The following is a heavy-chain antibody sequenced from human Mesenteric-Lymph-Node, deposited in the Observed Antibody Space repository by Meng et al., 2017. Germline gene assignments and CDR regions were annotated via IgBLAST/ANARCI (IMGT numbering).Heavy chain of an antibody. J-gene: IGHJ4*02. CDR2: IYYSGST. D-gene: IGHD2-15*01. CDR3: ARGGWYLDY. Sequence: QVQLQESGPGLVKPSETLSLTCTVSGGSISSYYWSWIRQPPGKGLEWIGYIYYSGSTNYNPSLKSRVTISVDTSKNQFSLTQSSGTAAESAVYYSARGGWYLDYWGQGTLVTVSS. V-gene: IGHV4-59*08. CDR1: GGSISSYY.